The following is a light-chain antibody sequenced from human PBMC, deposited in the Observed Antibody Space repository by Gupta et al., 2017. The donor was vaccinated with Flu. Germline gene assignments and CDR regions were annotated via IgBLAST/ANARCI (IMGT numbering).Light chain of an antibody. CDR2: SAS. Sequence: IQMTQSPSSLSASVGDRVTITCRASQGIRNDLGWYQQKPGKAPKLLIYSASSLHSGVPSRFSGSGSGTDFTLTISSLQPEDFATYYCRQADNYPRTFGQGTKVEIK. J-gene: IGKJ1*01. V-gene: IGKV1-6*01. CDR3: RQADNYPRT. CDR1: QGIRND.